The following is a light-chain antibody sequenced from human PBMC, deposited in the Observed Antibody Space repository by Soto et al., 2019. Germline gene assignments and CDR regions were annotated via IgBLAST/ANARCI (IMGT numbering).Light chain of an antibody. CDR3: QQYNNGPPT. Sequence: EIVMTQSPATLSVSPGERVTLSCRASQSVSSNLAWYQQKPGQAPRLLIYGASTRATGIPARFSGSGSGTEFTLTISSLQSEDFAVYYCQQYNNGPPTFGQGTKVDIK. J-gene: IGKJ1*01. CDR1: QSVSSN. V-gene: IGKV3-15*01. CDR2: GAS.